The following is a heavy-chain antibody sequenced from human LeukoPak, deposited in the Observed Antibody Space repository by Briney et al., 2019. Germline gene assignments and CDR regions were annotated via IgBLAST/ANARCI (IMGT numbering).Heavy chain of an antibody. V-gene: IGHV4-61*02. D-gene: IGHD6-19*01. CDR3: ARAPLGVAGHFDY. CDR1: GGSISSGSYY. J-gene: IGHJ4*02. CDR2: MYTSGST. Sequence: PSETLSLTCTVSGGSISSGSYYWSWIRQPAGKGLEWIGRMYTSGSTDHNPSLKSRVSISADTATNQFSLKLNSVTAADTAVYYCARAPLGVAGHFDYWGQGTLVTVSS.